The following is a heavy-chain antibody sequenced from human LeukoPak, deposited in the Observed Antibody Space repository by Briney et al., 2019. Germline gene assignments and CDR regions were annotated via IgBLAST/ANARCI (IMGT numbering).Heavy chain of an antibody. J-gene: IGHJ6*03. CDR1: GFTFSDHY. Sequence: GGSLRLSCAASGFTFSDHYMDWVRQAPGKGLEWVGRTRNKANSYTTEYAASVKGRFTISRDDSKNSLYLQMNSLKTEDTAVYYCARGYCGGDCYSDPSLYYYYYMDVWGKGTTVTVSS. CDR2: TRNKANSYTT. D-gene: IGHD2-21*02. V-gene: IGHV3-72*01. CDR3: ARGYCGGDCYSDPSLYYYYYMDV.